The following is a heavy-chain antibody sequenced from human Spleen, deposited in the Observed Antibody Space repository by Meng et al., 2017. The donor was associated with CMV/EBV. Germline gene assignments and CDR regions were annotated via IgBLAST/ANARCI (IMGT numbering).Heavy chain of an antibody. CDR3: ASLNPISMIDNHFDY. CDR2: ITNSGNTI. D-gene: IGHD3-22*01. V-gene: IGHV3-48*03. Sequence: GGSLRLSCAASGFTFSSYEMNWVRQAPGKGLEWVSYITNSGNTIYYADSVKGRFTISRDNAKNSLYLQMNSLRAEDTAVYYCASLNPISMIDNHFDYWGQGTLVTVSS. J-gene: IGHJ4*02. CDR1: GFTFSSYE.